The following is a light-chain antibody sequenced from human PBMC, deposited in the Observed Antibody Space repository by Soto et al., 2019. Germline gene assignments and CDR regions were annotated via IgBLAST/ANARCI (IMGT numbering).Light chain of an antibody. CDR2: WAS. CDR1: QNVLYKSNNENY. J-gene: IGKJ2*01. CDR3: QQYYNTPPYT. V-gene: IGKV4-1*01. Sequence: DIVMTQSPDSLAVSLGERATINCKSSQNVLYKSNNENYLAWYQQKPGQPPKLLIYWASTRKPGVPDRFSGSGSXSXXXXXXXXLXXXXVAVYYXQQYYNTPPYTFGQGTKLEI.